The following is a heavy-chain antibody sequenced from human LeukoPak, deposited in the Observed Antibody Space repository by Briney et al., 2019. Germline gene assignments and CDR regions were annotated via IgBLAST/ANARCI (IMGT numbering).Heavy chain of an antibody. Sequence: GGSLRLSCAASGFTFDDYAMPWVRQAPGKGLEWVSGISWNSGSIGYADSVKGRFTISRDNAKNSLYLQMNSLRAEDTALYYCAKDIKPSIAAAGHAFDIWGQGTMVTVSS. CDR1: GFTFDDYA. J-gene: IGHJ3*02. V-gene: IGHV3-9*01. D-gene: IGHD6-13*01. CDR3: AKDIKPSIAAAGHAFDI. CDR2: ISWNSGSI.